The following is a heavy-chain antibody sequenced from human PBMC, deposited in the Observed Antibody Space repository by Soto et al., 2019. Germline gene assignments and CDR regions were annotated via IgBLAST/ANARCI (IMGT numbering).Heavy chain of an antibody. Sequence: GGSLRLSCAASGFTFSSYAMSWVRQAPGKGLEWVSAISGSGGSTYYADSVKGRFTISRDNSKNTLYLQMNSLRAEDTAVYYCAKDPNKANWATWYFDLWGRGTLVTVSS. CDR1: GFTFSSYA. V-gene: IGHV3-23*01. CDR2: ISGSGGST. J-gene: IGHJ2*01. D-gene: IGHD7-27*01. CDR3: AKDPNKANWATWYFDL.